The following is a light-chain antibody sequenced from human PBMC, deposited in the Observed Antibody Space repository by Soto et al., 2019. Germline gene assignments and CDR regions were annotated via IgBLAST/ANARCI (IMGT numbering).Light chain of an antibody. Sequence: DIQMTQSPSTLSASVGDRVTITCRASQTISSWLAWHQQKSGRAPKLLIYAASTRATGVPARFSGSGSGTEFTLTISSLQSEDVAAYYCQQYENWPWTFGQGTKVDIK. CDR1: QTISSW. J-gene: IGKJ1*01. CDR2: AAS. V-gene: IGKV1-5*01. CDR3: QQYENWPWT.